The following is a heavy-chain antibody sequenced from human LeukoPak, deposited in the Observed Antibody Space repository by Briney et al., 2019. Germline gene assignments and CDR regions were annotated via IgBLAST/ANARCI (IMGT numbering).Heavy chain of an antibody. J-gene: IGHJ4*02. CDR1: GFTFSSYA. Sequence: GGSLRLSCAASGFTFSSYAMHWVRQAPGKGLEWVAVISYDRSNKYYADSVKGRFTISRDNSKNTLYLQMNSLRAEDTAVYYCARDHYDSSGYSFDYWGQGTLVTVSS. D-gene: IGHD3-22*01. CDR2: ISYDRSNK. CDR3: ARDHYDSSGYSFDY. V-gene: IGHV3-30-3*01.